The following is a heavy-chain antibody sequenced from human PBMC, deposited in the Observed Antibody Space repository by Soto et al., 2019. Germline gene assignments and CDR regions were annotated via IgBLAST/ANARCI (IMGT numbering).Heavy chain of an antibody. V-gene: IGHV4-39*01. Sequence: SETLSLTCTVSGGSISSSSYYWGWIRQPPGKGLEWIGSIYYSGSTYYNPSLKSRVTISVDTSKNQFSLKLSSVTAADTAVYYCARHFSGWSPRYYYYMDVWGKGTTVTVSS. CDR3: ARHFSGWSPRYYYYMDV. CDR2: IYYSGST. CDR1: GGSISSSSYY. J-gene: IGHJ6*03. D-gene: IGHD2-8*01.